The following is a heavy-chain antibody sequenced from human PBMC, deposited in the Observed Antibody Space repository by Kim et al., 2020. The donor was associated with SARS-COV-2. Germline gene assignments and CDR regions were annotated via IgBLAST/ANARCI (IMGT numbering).Heavy chain of an antibody. CDR1: GYTFTSYY. D-gene: IGHD3-3*01. Sequence: ASVKVSCKASGYTFTSYYMHWVRQAPGQGLEWMGIINPSGGSTSYAQKFQGRVTMTRDTSTSTVYMELSSLRSEDTAVYYCARSNLGFWSGYYSTYGMDVWGQGTTVTVSS. V-gene: IGHV1-46*01. CDR3: ARSNLGFWSGYYSTYGMDV. J-gene: IGHJ6*02. CDR2: INPSGGST.